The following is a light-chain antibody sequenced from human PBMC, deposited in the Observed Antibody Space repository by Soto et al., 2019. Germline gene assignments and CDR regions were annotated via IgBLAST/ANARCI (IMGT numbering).Light chain of an antibody. CDR1: SSNIGSRT. V-gene: IGLV1-44*01. J-gene: IGLJ1*01. CDR2: SNS. CDR3: AAFDDSLNGYV. Sequence: QSVLSQSPSASGTPGQRVTISCSGSSSNIGSRTVNWYQQFPGTAPQLLIYSNSLRPSGVPDRFSGSKSGTSASLAISGLQSEDEAEYYCAAFDDSLNGYVFGTGTKLTV.